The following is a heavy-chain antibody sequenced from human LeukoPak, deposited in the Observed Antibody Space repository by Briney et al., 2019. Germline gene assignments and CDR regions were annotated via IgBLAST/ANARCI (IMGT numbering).Heavy chain of an antibody. CDR3: ARRGGKNYGDYLLYYYYMDV. CDR2: ISAYNGDT. J-gene: IGHJ6*03. D-gene: IGHD4-17*01. Sequence: ASVKVSCKASGYTFTGYYMHWVRQAPGQGLEWMGWISAYNGDTHYAQKFQGRVTMTTDTSTSTAYMELRSLRSDDTAMYYCARRGGKNYGDYLLYYYYMDVWGKGTTVTVSS. CDR1: GYTFTGYY. V-gene: IGHV1-18*04.